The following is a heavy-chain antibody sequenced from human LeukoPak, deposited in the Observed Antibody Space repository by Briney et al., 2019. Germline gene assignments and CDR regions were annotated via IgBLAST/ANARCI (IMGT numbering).Heavy chain of an antibody. CDR2: IGDSGGDT. V-gene: IGHV3-23*01. CDR3: AKRRQLSSSAAFFDY. CDR1: GFTFNNYA. J-gene: IGHJ4*02. Sequence: GGSLRLSCAVSGFTFNNYAMSWVRPTPGKGLEWVSGIGDSGGDTYYADSVKGRFTISRDNFKNTLYLQMNSLRAEDTATYYCAKRRQLSSSAAFFDYWGQGTLVTVSS. D-gene: IGHD6-6*01.